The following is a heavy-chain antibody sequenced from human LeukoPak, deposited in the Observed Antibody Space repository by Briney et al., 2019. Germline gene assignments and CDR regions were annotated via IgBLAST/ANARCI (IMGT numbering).Heavy chain of an antibody. CDR2: ISAYHGKT. CDR3: ARGGYYYDSIRSYLDY. Sequence: ASVKVSCKASGYTFPIYGISWVRQAPGQGLEWMGWISAYHGKTDYAQKFQGRVTMTTGTSTSTAYMELRSLRSDDTAVYFRARGGYYYDSIRSYLDYWGQGILVTVSS. V-gene: IGHV1-18*01. D-gene: IGHD3-22*01. CDR1: GYTFPIYG. J-gene: IGHJ4*02.